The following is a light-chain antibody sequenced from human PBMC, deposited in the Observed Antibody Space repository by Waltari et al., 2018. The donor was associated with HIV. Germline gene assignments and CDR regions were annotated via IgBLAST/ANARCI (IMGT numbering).Light chain of an antibody. CDR3: QTWGTGIVV. CDR2: LNSDGSH. V-gene: IGLV4-69*01. CDR1: SAHSRYV. J-gene: IGLJ2*01. Sequence: QLVLTQSPSASASLGASVTLTCTLSSAHSRYVIAWHKQQPKKGPRYLMKLNSDGSHFKGDGIPDRFSGSSSGAERYLTISSLQSEDEADYYCQTWGTGIVVFGGGTKLTVL.